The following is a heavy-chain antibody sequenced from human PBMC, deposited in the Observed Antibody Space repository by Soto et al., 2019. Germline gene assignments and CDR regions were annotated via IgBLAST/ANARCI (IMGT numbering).Heavy chain of an antibody. J-gene: IGHJ5*02. Sequence: PSETLSLTCTVSGGSISSSSYYWGWIRQPPGKGLEYIGSIYFDGSTYYNPSLKSRVTISVDTSKNQFSLKLNSMTAADTAVYYCARPMYFYGSGSYPWFDPWGQGTLVTVSS. CDR2: IYFDGST. CDR1: GGSISSSSYY. D-gene: IGHD3-10*01. V-gene: IGHV4-39*01. CDR3: ARPMYFYGSGSYPWFDP.